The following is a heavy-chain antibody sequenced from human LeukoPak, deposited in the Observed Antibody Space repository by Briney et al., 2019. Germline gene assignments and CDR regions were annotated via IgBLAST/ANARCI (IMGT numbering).Heavy chain of an antibody. CDR3: ARLLAHYCSSTSCPTDY. V-gene: IGHV1-18*01. CDR1: GYTFTSYG. D-gene: IGHD2-2*01. Sequence: ASVKVSCKASGYTFTSYGISWVRQAPGQGLEWMGWISAYNGNTNYAQKLQGRVTMTTDTSTSTAYMELRSLRSDDTAVYYCARLLAHYCSSTSCPTDYWGQGTLVTVSS. J-gene: IGHJ4*02. CDR2: ISAYNGNT.